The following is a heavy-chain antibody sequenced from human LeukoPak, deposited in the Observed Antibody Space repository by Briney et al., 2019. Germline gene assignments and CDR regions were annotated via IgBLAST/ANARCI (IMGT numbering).Heavy chain of an antibody. CDR1: GFTVSSNY. CDR2: VYSGGTT. Sequence: GGSLRLSCAASGFTVSSNYMSWVRQAPGKGLEWVSVVYSGGTTYYTDSVKGRFIISRDNSKNTLYLQMNSLRAEDTAMHYCSLMLRGMYYFDYWGQGTLVTVSS. V-gene: IGHV3-53*01. J-gene: IGHJ4*02. CDR3: SLMLRGMYYFDY. D-gene: IGHD3-10*01.